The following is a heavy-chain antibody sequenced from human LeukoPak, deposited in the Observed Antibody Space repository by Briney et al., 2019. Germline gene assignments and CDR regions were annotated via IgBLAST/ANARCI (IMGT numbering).Heavy chain of an antibody. CDR2: MSSDGTII. CDR1: GFPFSTYG. D-gene: IGHD3-22*01. J-gene: IGHJ4*02. CDR3: ARDDEFDDYDRGRNTNSFDY. V-gene: IGHV3-33*01. Sequence: PGRSLRPCCAASGFPFSTYGMHWVRQAPVKGLEWVAVMSSDGTIIHYADSVKGRFTISRDNSKNTLYLQMNSLRAEDTAVYYCARDDEFDDYDRGRNTNSFDYWGQGTLVTVSS.